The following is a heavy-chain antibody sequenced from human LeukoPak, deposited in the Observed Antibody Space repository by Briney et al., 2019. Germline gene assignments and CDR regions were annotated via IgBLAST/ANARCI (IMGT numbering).Heavy chain of an antibody. D-gene: IGHD3-10*01. Sequence: GGSLRLSCAASGFTFSRSWMHWVRQAPGKGLVWVSRINDDGSTTSYADSVKGRFTISRDNSKNTLYLQMNSLRAEDTAVYYCAKDGVPSRWFGRNYFDYWGQGTLVTVSS. CDR3: AKDGVPSRWFGRNYFDY. CDR2: INDDGSTT. V-gene: IGHV3-74*01. J-gene: IGHJ4*02. CDR1: GFTFSRSW.